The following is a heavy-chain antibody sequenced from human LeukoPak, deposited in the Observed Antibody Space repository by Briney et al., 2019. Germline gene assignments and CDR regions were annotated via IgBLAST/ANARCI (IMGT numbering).Heavy chain of an antibody. V-gene: IGHV1-46*01. D-gene: IGHD2-21*01. CDR1: GYTFTNYQ. J-gene: IGHJ4*02. Sequence: ASVKVSCKASGYTFTNYQMHWVRQAPGQGLEWVGIVNPSGGSTWYSEKYQDRVTMTTDTSTSTVYMEVRSLRSDDTAVYYCARDHGHKSVDYWGQGTLVTVSS. CDR2: VNPSGGST. CDR3: ARDHGHKSVDY.